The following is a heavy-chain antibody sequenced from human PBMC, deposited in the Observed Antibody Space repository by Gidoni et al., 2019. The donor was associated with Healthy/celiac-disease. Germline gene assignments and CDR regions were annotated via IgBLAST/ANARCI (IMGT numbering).Heavy chain of an antibody. V-gene: IGHV5-51*01. Sequence: ELQLVQSGAEVKKPGESLKISCKGSGYSFTSYSIGWVRQMPGKGLEWMGIIYPGDSDTRYSPSFQGQVTISADKSISTAYLQWSSLKASDTAMYYCARLHYYDSSGYYSGCFDYWGQGTLVTVSS. CDR1: GYSFTSYS. CDR2: IYPGDSDT. CDR3: ARLHYYDSSGYYSGCFDY. J-gene: IGHJ4*02. D-gene: IGHD3-22*01.